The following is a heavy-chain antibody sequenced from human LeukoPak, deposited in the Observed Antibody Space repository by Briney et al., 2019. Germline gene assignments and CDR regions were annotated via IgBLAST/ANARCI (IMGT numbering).Heavy chain of an antibody. V-gene: IGHV3-7*03. Sequence: GGSLRLSCAASGFTLSNHWMAWVRQVPGRGPEWVANANRDGSETYYLDSVKGRFTISKDNAKNSLYLQMNSLRAEDTALYHCARNNGMDVWGQGATVIVSS. J-gene: IGHJ6*02. CDR3: ARNNGMDV. CDR2: ANRDGSET. CDR1: GFTLSNHW.